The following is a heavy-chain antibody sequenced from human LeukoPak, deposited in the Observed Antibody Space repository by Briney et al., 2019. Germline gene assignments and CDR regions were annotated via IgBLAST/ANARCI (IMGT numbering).Heavy chain of an antibody. CDR2: ISSRSHTI. CDR1: GFSFSSYS. D-gene: IGHD1-14*01. J-gene: IGHJ6*02. Sequence: GGSLRLSCAASGFSFSSYSMNWVRQAPGKGLEWVSYISSRSHTIYYADSVKGRFTISRDNAKNSLSLQVNSLRAEDTAVYYCAKVSGGGLYYDGMDVWGQGTTVTVSS. CDR3: AKVSGGGLYYDGMDV. V-gene: IGHV3-48*01.